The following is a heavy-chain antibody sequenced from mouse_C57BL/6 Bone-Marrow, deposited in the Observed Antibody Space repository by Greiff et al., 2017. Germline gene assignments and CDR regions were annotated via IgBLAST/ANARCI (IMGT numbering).Heavy chain of an antibody. J-gene: IGHJ1*03. CDR1: GYTFTSYW. Sequence: QVQLQQPGTELVKPGASVKLSCKASGYTFTSYWMHWVKQRPGQGLEWIGNINPSNGGTNYNEKFKGKATLTVDKSSSTAYMQLSSLTSEDSAVYYCARNWENYYGSSPLVWGTGTTVTVSS. CDR2: INPSNGGT. D-gene: IGHD1-1*01. CDR3: ARNWENYYGSSPLV. V-gene: IGHV1-53*01.